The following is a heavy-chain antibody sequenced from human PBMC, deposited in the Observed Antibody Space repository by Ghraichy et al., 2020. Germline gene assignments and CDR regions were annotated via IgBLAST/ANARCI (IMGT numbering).Heavy chain of an antibody. V-gene: IGHV4-39*01. CDR3: VWSSSYYYYGMDV. CDR2: IYYSGST. D-gene: IGHD6-13*01. CDR1: GGSISSSSYY. Sequence: ESLNISCTVSGGSISSSSYYWGWIRQPPGKGLEWIGSIYYSGSTYYNPSLKSRVTISVDTSKNQFSLKLSSVTAADTAVYYCVWSSSYYYYGMDVWGQGTTVTVSS. J-gene: IGHJ6*02.